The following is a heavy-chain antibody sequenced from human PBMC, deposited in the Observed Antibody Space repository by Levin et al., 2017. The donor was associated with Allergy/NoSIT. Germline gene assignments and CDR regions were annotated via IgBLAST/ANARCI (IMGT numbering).Heavy chain of an antibody. J-gene: IGHJ6*03. Sequence: SETLSLTCTVSGGSISSGGYYWSWIRQHPGKGLEWIGYIYYSGSTYYNPSLKSRVTISVDTSKNQFSLKLSSVTAADTAVYYCARGVCTGGVCYRWDYYYYYMDVWGKGTTVTVSS. CDR1: GGSISSGGYY. D-gene: IGHD2-8*02. CDR2: IYYSGST. CDR3: ARGVCTGGVCYRWDYYYYYMDV. V-gene: IGHV4-31*03.